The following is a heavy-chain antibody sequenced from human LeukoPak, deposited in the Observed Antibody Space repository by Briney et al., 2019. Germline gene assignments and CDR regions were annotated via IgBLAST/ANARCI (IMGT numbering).Heavy chain of an antibody. CDR3: ARDKGTSYLSSFDY. J-gene: IGHJ4*02. D-gene: IGHD6-6*01. CDR2: IYSSGGT. V-gene: IGHV3-66*03. Sequence: SGGSLRLSCAASGFTVSINYMSWVRQAPGKGLEWVSVIYSSGGTSYADSVKGRFTVSRDNSKNTLYLQMNSLRAADTAVYYCARDKGTSYLSSFDYWGQGTLVTVSS. CDR1: GFTVSINY.